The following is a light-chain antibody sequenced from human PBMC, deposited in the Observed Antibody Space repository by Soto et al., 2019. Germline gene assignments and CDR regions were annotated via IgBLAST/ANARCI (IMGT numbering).Light chain of an antibody. CDR1: QSVSSN. CDR3: QQYNNWPPYT. V-gene: IGKV3-15*01. CDR2: GAS. J-gene: IGKJ2*01. Sequence: VLTQSAGAVSLSPGERATLSCRASQSVSSNLAWYQQKPGQAPRLLIYGASTRATGIPARFSGSGSGTEFTLTISSLQSEDFAVYYCQQYNNWPPYTFGQGTKVDIK.